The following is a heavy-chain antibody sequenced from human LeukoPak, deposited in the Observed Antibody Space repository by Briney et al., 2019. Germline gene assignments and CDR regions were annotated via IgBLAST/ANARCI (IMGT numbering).Heavy chain of an antibody. CDR3: ATDPSYYYDSSGSPRGG. V-gene: IGHV1-24*01. J-gene: IGHJ4*02. D-gene: IGHD3-22*01. CDR1: GYTLTELS. CDR2: FDPEDGET. Sequence: ASVKVSCKVSGYTLTELSMHWVRQAPGKGLEWMGGFDPEDGETIYAQKFQGRVTMTEDTSTDTAYMELSSLRSEDTAVYYCATDPSYYYDSSGSPRGGWGQGTLVTVSS.